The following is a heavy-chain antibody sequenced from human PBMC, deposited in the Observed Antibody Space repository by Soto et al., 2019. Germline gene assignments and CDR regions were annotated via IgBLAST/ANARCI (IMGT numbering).Heavy chain of an antibody. Sequence: SQTLSHTCALSGDCVSSNSAAWNCFRQSPSRGLEWLGRTYYRSKWSSDYEVSVKSRIRINPDTSKNQFSLQLNSVTPEDAAVYFCSRGRSSGNYYPWGQGTLVTVSS. CDR3: SRGRSSGNYYP. CDR1: GDCVSSNSAA. CDR2: TYYRSKWSS. J-gene: IGHJ5*02. D-gene: IGHD3-10*01. V-gene: IGHV6-1*01.